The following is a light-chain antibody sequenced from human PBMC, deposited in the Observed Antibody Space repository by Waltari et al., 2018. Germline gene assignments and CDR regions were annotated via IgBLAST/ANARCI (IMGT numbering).Light chain of an antibody. V-gene: IGKV4-1*01. CDR1: QTILYSGNNRQC. Sequence: IVMTQSPDSLAVSLGERATIHCKPSQTILYSGNNRQCLAWYQQKPGQPPRLLIYWASSRESGVPDRFSGSGSGTDFTLTISSLQAEDVAVYYCQQYSSPSSITFGQGTRLEIK. J-gene: IGKJ5*01. CDR3: QQYSSPSSIT. CDR2: WAS.